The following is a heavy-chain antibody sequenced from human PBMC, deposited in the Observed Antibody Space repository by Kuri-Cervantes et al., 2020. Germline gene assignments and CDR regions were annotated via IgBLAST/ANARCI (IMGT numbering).Heavy chain of an antibody. Sequence: GESLKISCAASGFTFSSYGMHWVRQAPGKGLEWVAVISYDGSNKYYADSVKGRFTISRDNSKNTLYLQMNSLRAEGTAVYYCAKGGGVSMFDYWGQGTLVTVSS. V-gene: IGHV3-30*18. CDR3: AKGGGVSMFDY. CDR2: ISYDGSNK. J-gene: IGHJ4*02. D-gene: IGHD2/OR15-2a*01. CDR1: GFTFSSYG.